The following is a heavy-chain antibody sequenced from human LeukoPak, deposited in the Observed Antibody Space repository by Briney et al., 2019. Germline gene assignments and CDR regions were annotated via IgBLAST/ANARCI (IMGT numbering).Heavy chain of an antibody. CDR3: TRSLEY. D-gene: IGHD2-15*01. Sequence: GGSLRLSRAASGFTFSGCWPDWVRQAPGKGLEWVANIKPDGSEIYYVDSVKGRFTISGDNAKNSLYLQMNSLRVEDSALYYCTRSLEYWGQGTLVTVSS. J-gene: IGHJ4*02. CDR2: IKPDGSEI. CDR1: GFTFSGCW. V-gene: IGHV3-7*02.